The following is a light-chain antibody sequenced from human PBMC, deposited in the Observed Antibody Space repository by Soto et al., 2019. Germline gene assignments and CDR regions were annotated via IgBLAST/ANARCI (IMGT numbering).Light chain of an antibody. V-gene: IGKV1-33*01. CDR3: QQYANLSIT. Sequence: DIQMTQSPSSLSASVGDRVTITCPASQDISNYLNWYQQKPGKAPKLLIYDASNLETGVPSRFSGSGSGTDFTFTISSLKPEDIATYYCQQYANLSITFGQGTRQEIK. J-gene: IGKJ5*01. CDR2: DAS. CDR1: QDISNY.